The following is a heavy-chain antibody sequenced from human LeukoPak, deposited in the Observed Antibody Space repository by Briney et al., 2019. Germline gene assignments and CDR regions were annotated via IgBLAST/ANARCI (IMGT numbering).Heavy chain of an antibody. Sequence: SETLSLTCTVSGGSISSSSYYWGWIRQPPGKGLEWIGSIYYSGSTYYDPSLKSRVTISVDTSKNQFSLKLSSVTAADTAVYYCARDRYKYYGPGSYNLDYWGQGTLVTVSS. CDR1: GGSISSSSYY. CDR3: ARDRYKYYGPGSYNLDY. J-gene: IGHJ4*02. V-gene: IGHV4-39*07. D-gene: IGHD3-10*01. CDR2: IYYSGST.